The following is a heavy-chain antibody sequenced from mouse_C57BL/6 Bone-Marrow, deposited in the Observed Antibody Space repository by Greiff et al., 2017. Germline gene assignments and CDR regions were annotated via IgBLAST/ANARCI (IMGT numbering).Heavy chain of an antibody. D-gene: IGHD1-1*01. CDR3: ARQGIYYYGSSYDWFAY. Sequence: EVNVVESGGDLVKPGGSLKLSCAASGFTFSSYGMSWVRQTPDKRLEWVATISSGGSYNYYPDSVKGRFTISRDNAKNTLYLQMSSLKSEDTAMYYCARQGIYYYGSSYDWFAYWGQGTLVTVSA. V-gene: IGHV5-6*01. CDR1: GFTFSSYG. CDR2: ISSGGSYN. J-gene: IGHJ3*01.